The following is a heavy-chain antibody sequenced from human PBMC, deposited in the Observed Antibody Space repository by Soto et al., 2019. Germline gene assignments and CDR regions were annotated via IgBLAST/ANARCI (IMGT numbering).Heavy chain of an antibody. D-gene: IGHD2-15*01. CDR1: GGTFSSYA. V-gene: IGHV1-69*12. Sequence: QVQLVQSGAEVKKPGSSVKVSCKASGGTFSSYAISWVRQAPGQGLEWMGGITPIFGTANDAQKFQGRVTITADESTSTAYMELSSLRSEDTAVYYCARESRYCSGGSCYFLPGIDYWGQGTLVTVSS. J-gene: IGHJ4*02. CDR2: ITPIFGTA. CDR3: ARESRYCSGGSCYFLPGIDY.